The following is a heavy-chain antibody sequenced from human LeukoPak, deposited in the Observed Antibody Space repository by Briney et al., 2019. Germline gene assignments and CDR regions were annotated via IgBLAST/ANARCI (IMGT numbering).Heavy chain of an antibody. CDR2: ISSSSSYI. V-gene: IGHV3-21*01. Sequence: GGSLRLSCAASGFTFSSYSMNWVRQAPGKGLEWVSSISSSSSYIYYADSVKGRFTISRDNAKNSLYLQMNSLRAEDTAVYYCARVQHSYGPFDYWGQGTLVTVSS. CDR3: ARVQHSYGPFDY. CDR1: GFTFSSYS. D-gene: IGHD5-18*01. J-gene: IGHJ4*02.